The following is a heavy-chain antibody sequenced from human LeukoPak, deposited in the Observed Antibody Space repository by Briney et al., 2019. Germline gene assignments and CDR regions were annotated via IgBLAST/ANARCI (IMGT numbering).Heavy chain of an antibody. V-gene: IGHV4-59*08. J-gene: IGHJ1*01. CDR3: ASPRGDDSGGYYTWYFHH. D-gene: IGHD3-22*01. Sequence: SETLSLTCTVSGGSITGYYWSWIRQPPGKGLEWVGYVFYSGGTLYNPSLKSRVTISVDTSKTQFSLKLSSVTAADTAVYFCASPRGDDSGGYYTWYFHHWGQGILVTFSS. CDR1: GGSITGYY. CDR2: VFYSGGT.